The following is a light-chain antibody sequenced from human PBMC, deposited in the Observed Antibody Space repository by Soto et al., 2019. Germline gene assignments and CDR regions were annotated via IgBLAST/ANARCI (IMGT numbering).Light chain of an antibody. CDR3: SSYAGSNNFVV. V-gene: IGLV2-8*01. CDR2: EVS. Sequence: QSALTQPPSASGSPGQSVTISCTGTSSDVGGYNYVSWYQQHPGKAPKLMIYEVSKRPSGVPDRFSGSKSGNTASLTVSGLQADDAADYYCSSYAGSNNFVVFGGGTKLTVL. CDR1: SSDVGGYNY. J-gene: IGLJ2*01.